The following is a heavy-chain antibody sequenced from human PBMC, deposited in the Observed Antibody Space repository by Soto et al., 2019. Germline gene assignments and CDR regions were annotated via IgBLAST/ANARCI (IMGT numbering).Heavy chain of an antibody. CDR1: GLSLTSSD. J-gene: IGHJ6*02. CDR2: FYYSGNT. D-gene: IGHD1-7*01. V-gene: IGHV4-59*01. CDR3: ARSPHNKNSLYGVDG. Sequence: SDTPSLTRRFSGLSLTSSDWSWVRLAPGTGLEWIGYFYYSGNTNYNLSLKSRVSISADTSKNRFSLKLSSVTAADTAMYFCARSPHNKNSLYGVDGWGQGTTVNVSS.